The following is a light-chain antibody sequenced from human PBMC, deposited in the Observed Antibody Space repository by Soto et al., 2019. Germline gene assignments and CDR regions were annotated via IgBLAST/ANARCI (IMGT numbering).Light chain of an antibody. J-gene: IGKJ5*01. CDR3: QHRSTWPRA. CDR1: QSVSTS. Sequence: IVLTQSPVTLALSPGERAVLSCRASQSVSTSLAWYQHKPGQAPRLFIYDASKRAPGIPARFSGSGSGTDFTLTISSLEPEDFAVYYCQHRSTWPRAFGQGTRLEIK. V-gene: IGKV3-11*01. CDR2: DAS.